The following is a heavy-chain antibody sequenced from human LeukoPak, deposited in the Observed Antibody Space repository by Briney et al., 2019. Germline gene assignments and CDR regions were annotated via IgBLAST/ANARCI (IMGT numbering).Heavy chain of an antibody. V-gene: IGHV3-7*01. Sequence: GGSLRLSCAASGFTFSSYWMSWVRQAPGKGLEWVANIKQDGSEKYYVDSVKGRFTISRDNAKNSLSLQMNSLRAEDTAVYYCAGDLDTYDILTGYVSWGQGTLVTVSS. CDR3: AGDLDTYDILTGYVS. J-gene: IGHJ5*02. D-gene: IGHD3-9*01. CDR2: IKQDGSEK. CDR1: GFTFSSYW.